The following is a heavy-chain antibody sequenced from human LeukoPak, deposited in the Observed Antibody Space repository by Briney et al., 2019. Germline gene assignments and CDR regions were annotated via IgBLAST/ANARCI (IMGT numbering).Heavy chain of an antibody. J-gene: IGHJ4*02. CDR1: GFTLRNSA. D-gene: IGHD3-22*01. V-gene: IGHV3-33*08. CDR2: IWYDGSNK. Sequence: PGRSLRLSCAASGFTLRNSAMHWVRQAPGKGLEWVAVIWYDGSNKYYADSVKGRFTISRDNSKNTLYLQMNSLRAEDTAVYYCARGTYYYDSSGYPYEYWGQGTLVTVSS. CDR3: ARGTYYYDSSGYPYEY.